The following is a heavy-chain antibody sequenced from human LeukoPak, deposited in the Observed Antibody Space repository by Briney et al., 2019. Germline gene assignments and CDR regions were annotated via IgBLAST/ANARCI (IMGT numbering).Heavy chain of an antibody. J-gene: IGHJ5*02. CDR3: ARDTLDIVVVPAA. D-gene: IGHD2-2*03. Sequence: GGSLRLSCAPSGFTFSSYWMSWVRHAPGKGLEWVANIKQDGSEKYSVDSVKGRFTISRDNAKNSLYLQMNSLRAEDTAVYYCARDTLDIVVVPAAWGQGTLVTVSS. CDR1: GFTFSSYW. CDR2: IKQDGSEK. V-gene: IGHV3-7*01.